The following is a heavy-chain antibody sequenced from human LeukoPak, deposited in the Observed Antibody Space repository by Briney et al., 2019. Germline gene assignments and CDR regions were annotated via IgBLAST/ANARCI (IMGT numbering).Heavy chain of an antibody. Sequence: SETLSLTCTVSGGSVSSSDYYWSWIRQPPGKGLEWIGEINHSGSTNYNPSLKSRVTISVDTSKNQFSLKLSSVTAADTAVYYCARRLSDYDILTGYYWVKNRPYDYWGQGTLVTVSS. D-gene: IGHD3-9*01. J-gene: IGHJ4*02. CDR2: INHSGST. V-gene: IGHV4-39*07. CDR1: GGSVSSSDYY. CDR3: ARRLSDYDILTGYYWVKNRPYDY.